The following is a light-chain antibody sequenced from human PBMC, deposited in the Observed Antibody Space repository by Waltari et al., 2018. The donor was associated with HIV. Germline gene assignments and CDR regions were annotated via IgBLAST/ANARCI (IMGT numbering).Light chain of an antibody. CDR3: QQYHQWPFT. CDR1: QNVNSY. J-gene: IGKJ5*01. Sequence: EIVMTQSPATLSVYPGERVTLSCRASQNVNSYLGWFQKKPGQAPRLLIYDASSRATDTPVRFSASGSGTVFSLTISSLRSEDFAVYYCQQYHQWPFTFGRGTRLEIK. CDR2: DAS. V-gene: IGKV3-15*01.